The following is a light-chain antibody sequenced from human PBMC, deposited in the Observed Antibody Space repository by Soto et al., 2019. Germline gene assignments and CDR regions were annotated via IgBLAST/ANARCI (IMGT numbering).Light chain of an antibody. V-gene: IGKV3-20*01. J-gene: IGKJ2*01. CDR2: GSS. CDR3: QQYGSSPPYT. CDR1: QSVSGSY. Sequence: EIVLTQSPGTLSLSPGERATLSCRASQSVSGSYLAGYQQKPGQSPRLLIYGSSDRATGIPDRFSGSGSGTDFTLTISRVEPEDFAVYYCQQYGSSPPYTFGQGTKLEIK.